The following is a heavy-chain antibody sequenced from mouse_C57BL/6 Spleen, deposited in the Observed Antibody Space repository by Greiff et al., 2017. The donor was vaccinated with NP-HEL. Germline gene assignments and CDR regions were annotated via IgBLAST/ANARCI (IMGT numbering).Heavy chain of an antibody. J-gene: IGHJ3*01. D-gene: IGHD2-5*01. CDR2: INPYNGGT. CDR3: AHSNLFAY. Sequence: EVQLQQSGPVLVKPGASVKMSCKASGYTFTDYYMNWVKQSHGKSLEWIGVINPYNGGTSSNQKFKGKATLTVDKSYSPAYMELNSQASEDSAVYYWAHSNLFAYWGQGTLVTVSA. CDR1: GYTFTDYY. V-gene: IGHV1-19*01.